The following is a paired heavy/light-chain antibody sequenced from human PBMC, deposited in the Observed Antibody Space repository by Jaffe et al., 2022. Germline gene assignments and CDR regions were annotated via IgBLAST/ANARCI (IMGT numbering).Heavy chain of an antibody. V-gene: IGHV1-18*01. D-gene: IGHD6-19*01. Sequence: QVQLVQSGAEVKKPGASVKVSCKASGYTFTSYGISWVRQAPGQGLEWMGWISAYNGNTNYAQKLQGRVTMTTDTSTSTAYMELRSLRSDDTAVYYCARDLRGGIAVARSAEYFQHWGQGTLVTVSS. J-gene: IGHJ1*01. CDR1: GYTFTSYG. CDR2: ISAYNGNT. CDR3: ARDLRGGIAVARSAEYFQH.
Light chain of an antibody. J-gene: IGKJ1*01. CDR2: DAS. CDR3: QQRSNWPSWT. Sequence: EIVLTQSPATLSLSPGERATLSCRASQSVSSYLAWYQQKPGQAPRLLIYDASNRATGIPARFSGSGSGTDFTLTISSLEPEDFAVYYCQQRSNWPSWTFGQGTKVEIK. CDR1: QSVSSY. V-gene: IGKV3-11*01.